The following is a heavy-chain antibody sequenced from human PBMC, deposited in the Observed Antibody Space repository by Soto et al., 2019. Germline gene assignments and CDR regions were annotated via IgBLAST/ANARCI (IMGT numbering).Heavy chain of an antibody. CDR3: ARPLTGDMSGLSY. CDR2: IYYSGST. Sequence: SDTLSLTCTVSGGSISSSIYYWGWIRQPPGKGLEWIGSIYYSGSTYYNPSLKSRVTISVDTSKNQFSLKLSSVTAADTAVYYCARPLTGDMSGLSYWGQGTLVTVSS. D-gene: IGHD7-27*01. CDR1: GGSISSSIYY. V-gene: IGHV4-39*01. J-gene: IGHJ4*02.